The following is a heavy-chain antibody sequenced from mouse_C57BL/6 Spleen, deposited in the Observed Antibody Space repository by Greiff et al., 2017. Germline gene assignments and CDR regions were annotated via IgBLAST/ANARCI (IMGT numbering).Heavy chain of an antibody. CDR1: GFNIKDDY. CDR3: TTRGYAMDY. CDR2: IDPENGDT. Sequence: EVKLQESGAELVRPGASVKLSCTASGFNIKDDYMHWVKQRPEQGLEWIGWIDPENGDTEYASKFQGKATITADTSSNTAYLQLSSLTSEDTAVYYCTTRGYAMDYWGQGTSVTVSS. J-gene: IGHJ4*01. V-gene: IGHV14-4*01.